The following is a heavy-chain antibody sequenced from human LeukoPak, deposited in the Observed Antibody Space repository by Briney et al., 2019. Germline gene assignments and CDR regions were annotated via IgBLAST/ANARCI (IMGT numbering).Heavy chain of an antibody. V-gene: IGHV4-59*01. CDR1: GGSISSYY. CDR3: ARSTVTTPFNFDY. Sequence: PSETLSLTCTVSGGSISSYYWSWIRQPPGKGLEWIGYIYYSGSTNYNPSLKSRVTISVDTSKNQFSLKLSSVTAADTAVYYCARSTVTTPFNFDYWGQGTLVTVSS. CDR2: IYYSGST. J-gene: IGHJ4*02. D-gene: IGHD4-11*01.